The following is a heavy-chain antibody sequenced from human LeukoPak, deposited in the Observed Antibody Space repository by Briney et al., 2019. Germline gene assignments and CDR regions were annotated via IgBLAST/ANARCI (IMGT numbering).Heavy chain of an antibody. D-gene: IGHD3-10*01. CDR3: ARWGGSGSRDYYYYMDV. V-gene: IGHV4-59*01. Sequence: TSETLSLTCTISGASIDSYYWSWIRQPPGKGLEWIGYIYYSGTTNYNPSLKRRVTISVDTSKNQFSLKLSSVTAADTAVYYCARWGGSGSRDYYYYMDVWGKGTTVTVSS. CDR1: GASIDSYY. CDR2: IYYSGTT. J-gene: IGHJ6*03.